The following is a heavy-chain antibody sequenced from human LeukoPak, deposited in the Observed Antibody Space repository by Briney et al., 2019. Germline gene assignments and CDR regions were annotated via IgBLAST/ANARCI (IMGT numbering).Heavy chain of an antibody. J-gene: IGHJ4*02. Sequence: ASVKVSCKASGGTFSSYAISWVRQAPGQGLEWMGGIIPIFGTANYAQKFQGRVTITTDESTSTAYMELSSLRSEDTAEYYCAAYYYGSGSYRPLDYWGQGTLVTVSS. CDR2: IIPIFGTA. CDR1: GGTFSSYA. V-gene: IGHV1-69*05. CDR3: AAYYYGSGSYRPLDY. D-gene: IGHD3-10*01.